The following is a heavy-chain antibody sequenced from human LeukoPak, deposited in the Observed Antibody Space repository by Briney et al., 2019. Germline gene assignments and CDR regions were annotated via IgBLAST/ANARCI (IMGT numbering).Heavy chain of an antibody. D-gene: IGHD6-13*01. CDR2: IYSGGST. V-gene: IGHV3-53*05. Sequence: PGGSLRLSCAASGFTVSSNYMSWVRQAPGKGLEWVSVIYSGGSTYYADSVKGRFTISRDNSKNTLYLQMNSLRAEDTAVYYCAKDGIAAAGTGYYYYYMDVWGKGTTVTVSS. J-gene: IGHJ6*03. CDR1: GFTVSSNY. CDR3: AKDGIAAAGTGYYYYYMDV.